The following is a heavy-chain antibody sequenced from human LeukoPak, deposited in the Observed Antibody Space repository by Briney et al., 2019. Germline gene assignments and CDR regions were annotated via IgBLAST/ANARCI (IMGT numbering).Heavy chain of an antibody. CDR2: ISGSGGST. CDR1: GFTFSSYT. V-gene: IGHV3-23*01. J-gene: IGHJ4*02. Sequence: GGSLRLSCAASGFTFSSYTMSWVRQAPGKGLEWVSAISGSGGSTYYADSVKGRFTISRDNSKNTLYLQMNSLRAEDTAVYYCAKDTYSSGWYSYYFDYWGQGTLVTVSS. CDR3: AKDTYSSGWYSYYFDY. D-gene: IGHD6-19*01.